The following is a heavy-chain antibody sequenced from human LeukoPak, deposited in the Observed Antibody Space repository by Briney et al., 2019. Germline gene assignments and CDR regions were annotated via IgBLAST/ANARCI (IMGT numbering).Heavy chain of an antibody. Sequence: GGSLRLSCAASGFTFSSYWMSWVRQAPGKGLEWVSAISNTGGSTYYADSVKGRFTISRDKSKNTLSLQMNSLRAEDTAVYYCAQQVGYCSSGSCYFTYWGQGTLVTVSS. V-gene: IGHV3-23*01. D-gene: IGHD2-15*01. CDR2: ISNTGGST. J-gene: IGHJ1*01. CDR1: GFTFSSYW. CDR3: AQQVGYCSSGSCYFTY.